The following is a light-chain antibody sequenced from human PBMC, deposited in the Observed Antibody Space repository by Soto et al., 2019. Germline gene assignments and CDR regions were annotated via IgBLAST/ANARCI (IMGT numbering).Light chain of an antibody. Sequence: DIQMTQSPSTLSASVGDRVNITCRASETINGGLAWYQQKPGKAPKLLISRASDLQTGVPTRFSGSGSGTEFTLTIRSLQTDDFATYYCQQYNSYFFTFGPGTKVDVK. J-gene: IGKJ3*01. CDR3: QQYNSYFFT. CDR1: ETINGG. CDR2: RAS. V-gene: IGKV1-5*03.